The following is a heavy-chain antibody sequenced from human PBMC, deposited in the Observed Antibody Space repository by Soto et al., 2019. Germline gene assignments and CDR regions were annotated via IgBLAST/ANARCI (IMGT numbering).Heavy chain of an antibody. CDR3: AKDMRSQLLYGEGGFDY. D-gene: IGHD2-2*02. V-gene: IGHV3-9*01. CDR1: GFTFDDYA. Sequence: VQLVESGGGLVQPGRSLRLSCAASGFTFDDYAMHWVRQAPGKGLEWVSGISWNSDSIHSADSVKGRFTISRDNTKNCLYLQMNSLRPEDTALYYCAKDMRSQLLYGEGGFDYWRQGTRVTVSS. J-gene: IGHJ4*02. CDR2: ISWNSDSI.